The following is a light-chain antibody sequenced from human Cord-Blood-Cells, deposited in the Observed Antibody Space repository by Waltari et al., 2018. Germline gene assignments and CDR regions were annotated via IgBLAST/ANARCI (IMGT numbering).Light chain of an antibody. CDR3: CSYAGSSTWV. J-gene: IGLJ3*02. V-gene: IGLV2-23*01. Sequence: QSALTQPASVSGSPGQSLTISCTGTSSDVGSYNTVSWYQQHPGKAPKLMIYEGSKRPSGVSNRFSGSKSGNTASLTISGLQAEDEADYYCCSYAGSSTWVFGGGTKLTVL. CDR2: EGS. CDR1: SSDVGSYNT.